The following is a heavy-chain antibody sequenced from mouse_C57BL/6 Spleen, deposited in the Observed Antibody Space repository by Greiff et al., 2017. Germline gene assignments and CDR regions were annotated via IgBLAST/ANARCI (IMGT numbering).Heavy chain of an antibody. V-gene: IGHV7-3*01. CDR3: ARYGYFDY. J-gene: IGHJ2*01. Sequence: EVQGVESGGGLVQPGGSLSLSCAASVFTFTDFYMSWVRQPPGKALEWLGFIRNKANSYSTEYSASLKGRFTISRDNYPSILYLQMIALRTEDSATYYCARYGYFDYWGQGTTLTVSS. CDR1: VFTFTDFY. CDR2: IRNKANSYST.